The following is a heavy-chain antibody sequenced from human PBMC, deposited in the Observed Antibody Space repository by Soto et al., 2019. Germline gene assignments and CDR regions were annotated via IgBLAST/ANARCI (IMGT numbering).Heavy chain of an antibody. CDR3: ARQQKNLRGYSYGPVFFDY. Sequence: SRTGTGSGGSVTNGAYSWSCIRQTPVKGLEWIGYINHLESTFYKASFESRLTLSIDRTNNQFSLNLKSMTTAIRAVYYCARQQKNLRGYSYGPVFFDYWGQGTLVTVSS. CDR2: INHLEST. D-gene: IGHD5-18*01. J-gene: IGHJ4*02. V-gene: IGHV4-30-2*01. CDR1: GGSVTNGAYS.